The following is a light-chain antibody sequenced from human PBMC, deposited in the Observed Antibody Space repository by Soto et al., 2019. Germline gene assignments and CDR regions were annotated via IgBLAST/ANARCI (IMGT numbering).Light chain of an antibody. V-gene: IGLV1-40*01. CDR1: SSNIGAGYD. J-gene: IGLJ2*01. CDR3: HSYDSSLSGSRV. Sequence: QSVLTQPPSVAGAPGQRVTISCTGSSSNIGAGYDVNWYQQLPGTAPKLLIYGIINRRSGDNDRFSGAKSGTSASLASTGLEADDEAYYYCHSYDSSLSGSRVFGGGTTPTVL. CDR2: GII.